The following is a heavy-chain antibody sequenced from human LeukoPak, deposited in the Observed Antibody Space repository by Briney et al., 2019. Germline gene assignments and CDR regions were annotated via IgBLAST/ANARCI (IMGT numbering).Heavy chain of an antibody. V-gene: IGHV4-30-4*01. CDR3: ARAPVATPSGFDY. Sequence: SETLSLTCTVSGGSISSGDYYWSWIRQPPGKGLEWIGYIYYSGSTYYNPSLKSRVTISVDTSKNQFSLKLSSVTAADTAVYYCARAPVATPSGFDYWGQGTLVTVSS. CDR1: GGSISSGDYY. J-gene: IGHJ4*02. CDR2: IYYSGST. D-gene: IGHD5-12*01.